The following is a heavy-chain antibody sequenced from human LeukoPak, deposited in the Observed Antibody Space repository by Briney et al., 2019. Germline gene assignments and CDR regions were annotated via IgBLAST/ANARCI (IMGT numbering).Heavy chain of an antibody. CDR3: IRGGGSSHFDY. Sequence: GGSLRLSCAASGFTFDDYAMHWVRQAPGKGLEWVSGISWNSGSIGYADSVKGRFTISRDNAKNTLYLQMNSLRDDDTAVYYCIRGGGSSHFDYWGQGTLGIVSS. CDR1: GFTFDDYA. D-gene: IGHD2-15*01. V-gene: IGHV3-9*01. CDR2: ISWNSGSI. J-gene: IGHJ4*02.